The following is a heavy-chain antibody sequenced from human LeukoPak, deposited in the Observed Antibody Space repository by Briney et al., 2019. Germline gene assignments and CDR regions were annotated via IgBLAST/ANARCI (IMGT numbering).Heavy chain of an antibody. CDR2: IYHSGST. V-gene: IGHV4-4*02. J-gene: IGHJ4*02. D-gene: IGHD3-22*01. CDR3: AGDLGRNYYDSSGYRDY. CDR1: GGSISSSNW. Sequence: SGTLSLTCAVSGGSISSSNWWRWVRQPPGKGLEWIGEIYHSGSTNYNPSLKSRVTISVDKSKNQFSLKLSSVTAADTAVYYCAGDLGRNYYDSSGYRDYWGQGTLVTVSS.